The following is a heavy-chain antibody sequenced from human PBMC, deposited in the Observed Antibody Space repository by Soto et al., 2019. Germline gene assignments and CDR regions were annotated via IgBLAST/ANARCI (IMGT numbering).Heavy chain of an antibody. D-gene: IGHD2-15*01. CDR2: ISGSGDTT. Sequence: EVQLLESGGGLVQPGGSLRLSCAASGFTVSTYAMNWVRQAPGKGLAWFSTISGSGDTTYFADSVKGRFTISRDNSKNPVDLQMSSLRAEDAAMYYCATRHLPYCSGGTCNPFDFWGQVTLVTVSS. CDR3: ATRHLPYCSGGTCNPFDF. J-gene: IGHJ4*02. CDR1: GFTVSTYA. V-gene: IGHV3-23*01.